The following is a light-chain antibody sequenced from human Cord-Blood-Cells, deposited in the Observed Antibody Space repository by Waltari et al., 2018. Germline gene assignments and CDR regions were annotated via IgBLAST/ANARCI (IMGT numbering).Light chain of an antibody. CDR2: DAS. CDR3: QQYDNLPRT. CDR1: QDISNY. V-gene: IGKV1-33*01. Sequence: DIQMTQSPSSLSASVGDRVTITCQASQDISNYLNWYQQKPGKAPKLLIYDASDLETGVPSRCSRSGSGTDFAFTISSLQPEDIATYYCQQYDNLPRTFGQGTKLEIK. J-gene: IGKJ2*01.